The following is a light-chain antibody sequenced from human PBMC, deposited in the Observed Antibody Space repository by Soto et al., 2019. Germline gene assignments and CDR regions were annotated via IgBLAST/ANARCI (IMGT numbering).Light chain of an antibody. Sequence: QSVLTQPHSVSGAPGQRVTISCTGSSSNIGAGYDVHWYQQLPGTAPKLLIYGNSNRPSGVPDRFSGSKSGTSASLAITGLQAEDEADYYCQSYDSSLSGLVFGTGTKVTVL. CDR1: SSNIGAGYD. V-gene: IGLV1-40*01. J-gene: IGLJ1*01. CDR2: GNS. CDR3: QSYDSSLSGLV.